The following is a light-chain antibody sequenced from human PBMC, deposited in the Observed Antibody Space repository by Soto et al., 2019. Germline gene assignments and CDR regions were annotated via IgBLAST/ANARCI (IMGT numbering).Light chain of an antibody. Sequence: QSVLTQPASVSGSPGQSITISCTGTSSDVGGYNYVSWYQQHPGKAPKLMIYDVRNRASGASNRFSGSKSGNTASLTISGLQAEDEAEYYCTSYTGSSYLYVFGTGTKVTVL. CDR3: TSYTGSSYLYV. V-gene: IGLV2-14*01. CDR1: SSDVGGYNY. CDR2: DVR. J-gene: IGLJ1*01.